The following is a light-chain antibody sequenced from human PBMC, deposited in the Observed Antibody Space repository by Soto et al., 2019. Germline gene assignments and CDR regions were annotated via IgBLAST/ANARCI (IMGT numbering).Light chain of an antibody. J-gene: IGKJ4*01. CDR2: GAS. CDR1: QSVSSDY. Sequence: EIVLTQSPGTLSLSPGERATLSCRASQSVSSDYLSWYQQKPGQPPRLLIYGASYRATGIPDRFSGGGSVTDFTLTISRLEAEDFAVYYCQQYGSTPPVTCGGGTKVEIK. V-gene: IGKV3-20*01. CDR3: QQYGSTPPVT.